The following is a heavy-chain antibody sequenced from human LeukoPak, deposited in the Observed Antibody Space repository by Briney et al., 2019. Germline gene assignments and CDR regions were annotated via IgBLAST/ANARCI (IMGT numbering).Heavy chain of an antibody. D-gene: IGHD5-18*01. CDR1: DDSIGRGSYY. V-gene: IGHV4-61*02. CDR3: ARDICGYNYGCFDS. CDR2: TFNTGST. Sequence: SETLSLTCAVSDDSIGRGSYYWGWIRQPAGKAPEWIGRTFNTGSTSYNPSLKSRVTISVDTSKNQFSLNLRSVTAADTAVYYCARDICGYNYGCFDSWGQGTLVTVSS. J-gene: IGHJ4*02.